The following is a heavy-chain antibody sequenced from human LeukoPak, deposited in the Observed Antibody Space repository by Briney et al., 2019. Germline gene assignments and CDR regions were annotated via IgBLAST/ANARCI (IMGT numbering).Heavy chain of an antibody. CDR1: GYTFTSYY. V-gene: IGHV1-46*01. D-gene: IGHD3-22*01. CDR2: INPSGGST. Sequence: ASVKVSCKASGYTFTSYYMHWVRQAPGQGLEWMGIINPSGGSTSYAQKFQGRVTMTRDMSTSTVYMELSSLRSEDTAVYYCARGYYYDSSGRTPPFNGVYWGQGTLVTVSS. J-gene: IGHJ4*02. CDR3: ARGYYYDSSGRTPPFNGVY.